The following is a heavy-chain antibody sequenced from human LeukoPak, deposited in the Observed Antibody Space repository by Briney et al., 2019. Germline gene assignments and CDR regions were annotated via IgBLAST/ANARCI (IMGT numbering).Heavy chain of an antibody. D-gene: IGHD2-15*01. Sequence: PSETLSLTCAVYGGSFSGYYWSWIRQPPGKGLEWIGEINHSGSTNYNPSLKSRVTISVDTSKSQFSLKLSSVTAADTAVYYCAREIRICSGGSCYSDNRFDPWGQGTLVTVSS. J-gene: IGHJ5*02. CDR3: AREIRICSGGSCYSDNRFDP. V-gene: IGHV4-34*01. CDR2: INHSGST. CDR1: GGSFSGYY.